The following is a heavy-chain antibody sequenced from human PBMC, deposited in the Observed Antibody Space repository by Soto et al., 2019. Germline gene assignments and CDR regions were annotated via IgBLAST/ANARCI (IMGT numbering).Heavy chain of an antibody. V-gene: IGHV4-34*01. CDR3: ARGKAYYYDSSGYYEQYNWFDP. Sequence: QVQLQQWGAGLLKPSETLSLTCAVYGGSFSGYYWSWIRQPPGKGLEWIGEINHSGSTNYNPSLKSRVTISVDTSKHQFSLKLSSVTAADTAVYYCARGKAYYYDSSGYYEQYNWFDPWGQGTLVTVSS. D-gene: IGHD3-22*01. CDR1: GGSFSGYY. CDR2: INHSGST. J-gene: IGHJ5*02.